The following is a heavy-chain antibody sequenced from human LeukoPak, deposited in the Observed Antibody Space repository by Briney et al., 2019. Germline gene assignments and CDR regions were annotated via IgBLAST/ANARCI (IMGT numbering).Heavy chain of an antibody. Sequence: TSETLSLTCSVSGGSMNTTLYYWAWVRQPPGKGLEWIGSIYYNGKTYYNPSLKSRLTISVDMSKSRFSLELTSVTAADTAFYYCARDSGTGVPSAGIVLGWFAPWGQGILVTVSS. D-gene: IGHD5/OR15-5a*01. J-gene: IGHJ5*02. CDR1: GGSMNTTLYY. V-gene: IGHV4-39*02. CDR2: IYYNGKT. CDR3: ARDSGTGVPSAGIVLGWFAP.